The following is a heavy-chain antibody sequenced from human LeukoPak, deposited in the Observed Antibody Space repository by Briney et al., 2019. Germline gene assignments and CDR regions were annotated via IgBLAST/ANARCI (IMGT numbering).Heavy chain of an antibody. J-gene: IGHJ3*02. D-gene: IGHD1-26*01. CDR2: IKQDGSEK. Sequence: GGSLRLSCAASGFTFSSYWMSWVRQAPGKGLEWVANIKQDGSEKYYVDSVKGRFTISRDNSKNTLYLQMNNLRAEDTAMYYCAREMYSGMYNDAFDIWGQGTKVTVSS. V-gene: IGHV3-7*03. CDR1: GFTFSSYW. CDR3: AREMYSGMYNDAFDI.